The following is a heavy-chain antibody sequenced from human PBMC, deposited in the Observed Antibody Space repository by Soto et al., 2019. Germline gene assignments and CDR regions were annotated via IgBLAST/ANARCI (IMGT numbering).Heavy chain of an antibody. D-gene: IGHD2-21*01. CDR2: IMYDGSTE. J-gene: IGHJ5*02. Sequence: PGGSRRLSCAACGLVLGSYAMHWFHQAPGKGLEWVAVIMYDGSTEYYADYVTGRFTISRDNSKNILSVQMNSLRAEDTAVYYCTRPTRDGGNCYFALWGRGTLVSVSS. CDR1: GLVLGSYA. V-gene: IGHV3-30-3*01. CDR3: TRPTRDGGNCYFAL.